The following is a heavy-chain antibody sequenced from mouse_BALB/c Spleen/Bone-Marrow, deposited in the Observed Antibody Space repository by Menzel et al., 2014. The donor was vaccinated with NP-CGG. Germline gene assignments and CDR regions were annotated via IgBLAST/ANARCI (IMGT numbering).Heavy chain of an antibody. CDR3: ALYYDYDVGY. V-gene: IGHV14-3*02. D-gene: IGHD2-4*01. CDR1: GSNIKDTY. J-gene: IGHJ2*01. CDR2: IDPANGNT. Sequence: VQLQQSGAELLKPGASVKLSCSASGSNIKDTYMHWVKQRPEQGLEWIGRIDPANGNTKYDPKFQGKATITADTSSNTAYLQLSSLTSEDTAVYYCALYYDYDVGYWGQGTTLTISS.